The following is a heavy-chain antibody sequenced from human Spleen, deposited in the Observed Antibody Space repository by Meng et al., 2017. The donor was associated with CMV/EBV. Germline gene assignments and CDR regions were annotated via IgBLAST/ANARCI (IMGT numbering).Heavy chain of an antibody. J-gene: IGHJ3*02. D-gene: IGHD2/OR15-2a*01. CDR1: GFTFSSYW. CDR2: IDSDGTNT. Sequence: GESLKISCAASGFTFSSYWMSWVRQAPGKGLVWVSRIDSDGTNTNYADSVKGRFTISRDNAKNTLYLQMNSLRAEDTAVYYCARTLFNSWDAFDIWGQGTMVTVSS. V-gene: IGHV3-74*01. CDR3: ARTLFNSWDAFDI.